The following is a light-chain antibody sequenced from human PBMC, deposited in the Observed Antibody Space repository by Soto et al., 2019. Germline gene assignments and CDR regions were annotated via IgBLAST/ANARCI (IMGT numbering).Light chain of an antibody. CDR2: GAS. CDR3: QQYGSSPQT. V-gene: IGKV3-20*01. Sequence: EIVLTQSPATLSLSPGDRATLSCRASQSVSSSYLAWYQQKPGQAPRLLIYGASSRATGIPDRFSGSGSGTDFTLTISRLEPEDFAVYYCQQYGSSPQTFGQGTKV. J-gene: IGKJ1*01. CDR1: QSVSSSY.